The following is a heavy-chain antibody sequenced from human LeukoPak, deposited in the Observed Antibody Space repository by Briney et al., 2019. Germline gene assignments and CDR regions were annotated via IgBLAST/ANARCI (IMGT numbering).Heavy chain of an antibody. CDR1: GFTFSSYG. Sequence: GGSLRLSCAASGFTFSSYGMHWVRQAPGKGLEWVAFIRYDGSNKYYADSVKGRFTISRDNSKNTLYLQMNSLRAEDTAVYYCWGTAMVTDAFDIWGQGTMVTVSS. D-gene: IGHD5-18*01. CDR3: WGTAMVTDAFDI. J-gene: IGHJ3*02. V-gene: IGHV3-30*02. CDR2: IRYDGSNK.